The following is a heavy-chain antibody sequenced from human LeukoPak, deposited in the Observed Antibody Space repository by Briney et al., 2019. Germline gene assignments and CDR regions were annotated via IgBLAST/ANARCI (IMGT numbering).Heavy chain of an antibody. Sequence: SETLSLTCTVSGGSISSGDYYWSWIRQPPGKGLEWIGYIYYSGSTYYNPSLESRVTISVDTSKNQFSLKLSSVTAADTAVYYCARGQLLWFGELSPPNYYGMDVWGQGTTVTVSS. CDR2: IYYSGST. D-gene: IGHD3-10*01. V-gene: IGHV4-30-4*01. CDR1: GGSISSGDYY. CDR3: ARGQLLWFGELSPPNYYGMDV. J-gene: IGHJ6*02.